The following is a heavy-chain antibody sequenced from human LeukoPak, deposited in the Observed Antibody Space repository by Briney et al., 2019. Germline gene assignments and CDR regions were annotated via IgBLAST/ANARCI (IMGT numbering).Heavy chain of an antibody. J-gene: IGHJ4*02. Sequence: PSETLSLTCTVSGGSISSGGYYWSWIRQHPGKGLEWIGYIYHSGSTYYNPSLKSRVTISVDRSKNQFSLKLSSVTAADAAVYYCARAGEDGYNNYFDYWGQGTLVTVSS. CDR2: IYHSGST. CDR1: GGSISSGGYY. D-gene: IGHD5-24*01. V-gene: IGHV4-30-2*01. CDR3: ARAGEDGYNNYFDY.